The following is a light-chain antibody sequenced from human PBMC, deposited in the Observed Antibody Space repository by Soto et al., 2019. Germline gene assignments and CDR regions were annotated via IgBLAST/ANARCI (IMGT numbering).Light chain of an antibody. CDR3: QKYNNWPPRK. J-gene: IGKJ1*01. CDR2: GAC. V-gene: IGKV3-15*01. CDR1: QSVSSK. Sequence: EVGMTQSPGTVAVSRGERATRCCSASQSVSSKLAWYQQKPGQAPRLLIYGACTRATGIPARFSGSGSGTELNLTISSLQYEDFAVYSCQKYNNWPPRKFGEGTKVDI.